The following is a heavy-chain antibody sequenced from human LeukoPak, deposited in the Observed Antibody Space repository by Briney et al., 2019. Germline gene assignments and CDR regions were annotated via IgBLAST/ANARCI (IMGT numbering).Heavy chain of an antibody. V-gene: IGHV3-53*01. D-gene: IGHD1-26*01. J-gene: IGHJ3*02. CDR2: IYSGGST. CDR3: ASDSGSYPGAFDI. CDR1: GFTVSSNY. Sequence: GGSLRLSCAASGFTVSSNYMSWVRQAPGKGLEWVSVIYSGGSTYYADSVKGRFTISRDNSKNTLYLQMNSLRAEDTAVYYCASDSGSYPGAFDIWGQGTMVTVSS.